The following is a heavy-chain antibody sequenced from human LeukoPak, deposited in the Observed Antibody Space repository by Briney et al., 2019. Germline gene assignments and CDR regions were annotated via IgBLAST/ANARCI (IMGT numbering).Heavy chain of an antibody. V-gene: IGHV2-5*01. J-gene: IGHJ4*02. CDR3: AHIGDYYGDYGEFDS. CDR2: IYWNDHK. D-gene: IGHD4-17*01. CDR1: GFSVNTSGVG. Sequence: SGPTLVNPTQTLTLTCTFSGFSVNTSGVGVGWVRQPPGRALEWLALIYWNDHKRYSPSLKNRLTITKDTSKNQVVLTMTNVDPVDTATYYCAHIGDYYGDYGEFDSWGQGTLVTVSS.